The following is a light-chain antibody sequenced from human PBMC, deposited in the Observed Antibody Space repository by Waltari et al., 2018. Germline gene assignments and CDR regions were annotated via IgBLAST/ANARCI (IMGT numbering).Light chain of an antibody. V-gene: IGLV3-21*04. J-gene: IGLJ1*01. CDR3: QVWHADIDPGV. Sequence: SYVLTQPPSVSVAPGETASITCWGDNIGSYCVHWYQQKPGQAPVLVIIYDSDRPSGIPARFSGSNSGNTATLTITSVEAGDEARYYCQVWHADIDPGVFGTGTEVTVL. CDR2: YDS. CDR1: NIGSYC.